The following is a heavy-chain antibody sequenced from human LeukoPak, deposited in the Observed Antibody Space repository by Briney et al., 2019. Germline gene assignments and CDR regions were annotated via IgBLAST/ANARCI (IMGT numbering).Heavy chain of an antibody. J-gene: IGHJ4*02. V-gene: IGHV3-15*01. D-gene: IGHD2-15*01. Sequence: GGSLRLSCAASGFTFSNAWMSWVRQAPGKGLEWVGRIKSKTDGGTTDYAAPVKGRFTISRDDSKNTLYLQMNSLKTEDTAVYYCAKRRGDCSDGQGCGDYWGQGTLVTVSS. CDR1: GFTFSNAW. CDR3: AKRRGDCSDGQGCGDY. CDR2: IKSKTDGGTT.